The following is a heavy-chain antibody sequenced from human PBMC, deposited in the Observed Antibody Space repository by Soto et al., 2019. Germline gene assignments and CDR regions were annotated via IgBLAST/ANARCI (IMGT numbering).Heavy chain of an antibody. D-gene: IGHD5-12*01. V-gene: IGHV1-18*01. CDR2: ISAYNGNT. Sequence: QVQLVQSGAEVKKPGASVKVSCKASGYTFTSYGISWVRQAPGQGLEWMGWISAYNGNTNYAQKLQGRVTMTTDTSTSTDYMELRSLRSADTAVYYCARDVDEMATIAWFDPWGQGTLVTVSS. J-gene: IGHJ5*02. CDR3: ARDVDEMATIAWFDP. CDR1: GYTFTSYG.